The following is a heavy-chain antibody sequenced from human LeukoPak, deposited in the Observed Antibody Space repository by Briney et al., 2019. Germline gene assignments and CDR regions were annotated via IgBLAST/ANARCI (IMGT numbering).Heavy chain of an antibody. J-gene: IGHJ4*02. CDR1: GRSISSGDYY. V-gene: IGHV4-30-4*01. CDR2: IYYSGST. CDR3: ARVSPGRQLCLLSTRYFDY. D-gene: IGHD5-18*01. Sequence: SETLSLTCTVSGRSISSGDYYWSWPRQPPGKGLEWIGYIYYSGSTYYNPALKTRVTISLDTSKNQFSLKLSSVTAADTAVYYCARVSPGRQLCLLSTRYFDYWGQGTLVTVSS.